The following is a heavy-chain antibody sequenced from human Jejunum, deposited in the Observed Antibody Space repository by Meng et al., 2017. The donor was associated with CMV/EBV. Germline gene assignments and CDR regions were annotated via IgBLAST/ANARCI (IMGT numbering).Heavy chain of an antibody. CDR3: ARQDGGFAS. V-gene: IGHV3-30*04. Sequence: LRLSCAASGFTFSHHAMHWVRQAPGKGLDWVAVISYDGSSKYYADSVKGRFTISRDNSKNTLSLQMNSLRAEDTALYYCARQDGGFASWGQGTLVTVSS. CDR1: GFTFSHHA. J-gene: IGHJ5*02. D-gene: IGHD3-10*01. CDR2: ISYDGSSK.